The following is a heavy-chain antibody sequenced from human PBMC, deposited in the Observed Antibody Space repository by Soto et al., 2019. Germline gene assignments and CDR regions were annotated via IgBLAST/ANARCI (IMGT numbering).Heavy chain of an antibody. CDR3: ARDDDNDANALDY. V-gene: IGHV3-33*01. CDR2: IWNDGIRK. CDR1: GFTFSIYS. J-gene: IGHJ4*02. Sequence: VQLVESGGGMVQPGTSLRLSCAASGFTFSIYSMHWVRQAPGKGLEWVALIWNDGIRKVYVDSVKGRFTISRDNSKNTLDLQMNNLRDEDTAVYYCARDDDNDANALDYWGPGTLVTVSS.